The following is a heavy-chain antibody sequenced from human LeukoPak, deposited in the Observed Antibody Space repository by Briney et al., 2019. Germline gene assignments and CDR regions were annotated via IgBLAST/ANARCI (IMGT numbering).Heavy chain of an antibody. V-gene: IGHV3-21*04. CDR1: GFIFTDFS. CDR3: ARGLWELLN. Sequence: GGSLRLSCAASGFIFTDFSINWVRQAPGKGLEWVSSISAGSRFIHYADSVEGRFTISRDDAKNLVHLQMSSLRVEDTALYYCARGLWELLNWGQGTLVTVSS. CDR2: ISAGSRFI. J-gene: IGHJ4*02. D-gene: IGHD1-26*01.